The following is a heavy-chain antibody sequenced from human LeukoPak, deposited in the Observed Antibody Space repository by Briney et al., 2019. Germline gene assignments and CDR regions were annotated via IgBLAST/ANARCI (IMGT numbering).Heavy chain of an antibody. J-gene: IGHJ4*02. D-gene: IGHD3-22*01. V-gene: IGHV4-30-4*01. CDR3: AKDAVKYYYDSSGYYYDY. Sequence: PSETLSLTCTVSGGSISSGDYYWSWIRQPPGKGLEWIGYIYYSGSTYYNPSLKSRVTISVDTSKNQFSLKLSSVTAADTAVYYCAKDAVKYYYDSSGYYYDYWGQGTLVTVSS. CDR1: GGSISSGDYY. CDR2: IYYSGST.